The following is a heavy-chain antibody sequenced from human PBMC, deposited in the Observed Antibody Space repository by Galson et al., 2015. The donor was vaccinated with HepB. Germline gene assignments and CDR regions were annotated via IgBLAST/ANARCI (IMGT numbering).Heavy chain of an antibody. J-gene: IGHJ5*01. CDR2: ISGSGGST. CDR1: GFTFSSYA. D-gene: IGHD6-19*01. Sequence: SLRLSCAASGFTFSSYAMSWVRQAPGKGLEWVSAISGSGGSTYYADSVKGRFTISRDNARNTVYLQMDSLRAEDTAVYYCARVYSGWYWFDSWGQGTLVTVSS. CDR3: ARVYSGWYWFDS. V-gene: IGHV3-23*01.